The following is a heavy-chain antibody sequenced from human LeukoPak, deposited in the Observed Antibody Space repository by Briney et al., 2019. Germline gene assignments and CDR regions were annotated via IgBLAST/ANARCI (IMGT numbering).Heavy chain of an antibody. D-gene: IGHD5-18*01. V-gene: IGHV4-61*02. Sequence: SQTLSLTCTASGGSVSSGSYYWTWIPQTAGKGLEWIGRIYCSGTTNYNPALNSRVTISLDTSKNQFSLKLSSVSAADTAVYYCARGRTADYYQYYMDVWGTGTTVTVSS. CDR2: IYCSGTT. CDR3: ARGRTADYYQYYMDV. CDR1: GGSVSSGSYY. J-gene: IGHJ6*03.